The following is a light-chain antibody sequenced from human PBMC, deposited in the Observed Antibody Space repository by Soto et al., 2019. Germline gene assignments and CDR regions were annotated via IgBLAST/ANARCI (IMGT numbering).Light chain of an antibody. CDR1: QSIARN. Sequence: EIVMTQSPATLSVSPGERATLSCRASQSIARNLAWYQHKPGQAPRRLIYGASTRTTAIPTRFSASGSGTEFILTISSLQSEDFAVYFCQQYNNWPRSFGQGTKVEV. V-gene: IGKV3-15*01. J-gene: IGKJ1*01. CDR2: GAS. CDR3: QQYNNWPRS.